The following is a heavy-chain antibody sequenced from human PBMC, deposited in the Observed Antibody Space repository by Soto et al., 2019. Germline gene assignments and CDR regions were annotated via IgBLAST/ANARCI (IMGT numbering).Heavy chain of an antibody. J-gene: IGHJ3*02. CDR3: ARGERFDAFVI. CDR2: IYYSGST. V-gene: IGHV4-59*01. D-gene: IGHD3-16*01. CDR1: GGSISSYY. Sequence: SETLSLTCTVSGGSISSYYWSWIRQPPGKGLEWIGYIYYSGSTNYNPSLKSRVTISVDTSKNQFSLKLSSVTAADTAVYYCARGERFDAFVIWGQGTMVTVSS.